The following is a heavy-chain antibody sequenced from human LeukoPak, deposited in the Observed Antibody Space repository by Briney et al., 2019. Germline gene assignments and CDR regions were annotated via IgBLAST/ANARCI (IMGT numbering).Heavy chain of an antibody. V-gene: IGHV1-2*02. J-gene: IGHJ3*01. CDR1: GYPFIDYY. CDR3: ASKGAGHCYDASCMGSFDL. CDR2: INPNTGDT. D-gene: IGHD2-15*01. Sequence: GASVKVSCKASGYPFIDYYLHWVRQAPGQGLEWMGCINPNTGDTNSAQNFQGRVIMTRDTSITTAYMELSRLKSDDTALYYCASKGAGHCYDASCMGSFDLWGQGTTVVVSS.